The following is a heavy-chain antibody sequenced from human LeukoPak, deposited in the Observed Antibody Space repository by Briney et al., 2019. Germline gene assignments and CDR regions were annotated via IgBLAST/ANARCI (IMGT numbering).Heavy chain of an antibody. CDR1: EYTLTELS. CDR3: ATVRVYCSSTSCYFPLFDP. J-gene: IGHJ5*02. Sequence: GASVKVSCKVSEYTLTELSMHWVRQAPGKGLEWMGGFDPEDGETIYAQKFQGRVTMTEDTSTDTAYMELSSLRSEDTAVYYCATVRVYCSSTSCYFPLFDPWGQGTLVTVSS. D-gene: IGHD2-2*01. CDR2: FDPEDGET. V-gene: IGHV1-24*01.